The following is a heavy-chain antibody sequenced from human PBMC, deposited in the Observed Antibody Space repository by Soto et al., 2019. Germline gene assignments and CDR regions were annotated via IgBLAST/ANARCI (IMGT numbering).Heavy chain of an antibody. CDR1: GFTFSDYY. J-gene: IGHJ4*02. Sequence: PGGSLRLSCAASGFTFSDYYMSWIRQAPGKGLEWVSYISSSGSTIYYADSVKGRFTISRDNAKNSLYLQMNSLRAEDTAVYYCARDLPIAVASPIDYWGQGTLVTVSS. D-gene: IGHD6-19*01. CDR3: ARDLPIAVASPIDY. V-gene: IGHV3-11*01. CDR2: ISSSGSTI.